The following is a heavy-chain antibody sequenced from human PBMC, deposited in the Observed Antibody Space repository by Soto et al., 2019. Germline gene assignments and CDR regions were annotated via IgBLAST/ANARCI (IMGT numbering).Heavy chain of an antibody. CDR1: GGTFSSYA. D-gene: IGHD1-1*01. J-gene: IGHJ6*02. Sequence: QVQLVQSGAEVKKPGSSVKVSCKASGGTFSSYAISWVRQAPGQGLEWMGGIIPIFGTANYAQKFQGRVTIPADESTSTAYMELSSLRSEDTAVYYCARAKERSPPHYFYGMDVWGQGTTVTVSS. V-gene: IGHV1-69*01. CDR3: ARAKERSPPHYFYGMDV. CDR2: IIPIFGTA.